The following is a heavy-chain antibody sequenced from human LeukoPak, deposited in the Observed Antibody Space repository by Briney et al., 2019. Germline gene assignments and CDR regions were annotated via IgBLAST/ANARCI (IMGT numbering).Heavy chain of an antibody. V-gene: IGHV1-18*01. D-gene: IGHD6-19*01. CDR1: GYTFTSYG. CDR3: ATIEGRAGTD. Sequence: ASVKVSCKASGYTFTSYGISWVRQAPGQGLEWMGWISAYNGNTNYAQKFQGRVTMTRDTSISTAYMELTRLRSDDTAVYSCATIEGRAGTDWGQGTLVTVSS. J-gene: IGHJ4*02. CDR2: ISAYNGNT.